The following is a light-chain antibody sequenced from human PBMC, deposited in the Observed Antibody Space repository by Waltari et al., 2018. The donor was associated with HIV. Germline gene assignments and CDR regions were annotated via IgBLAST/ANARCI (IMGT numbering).Light chain of an antibody. Sequence: QSALTQPASVSGSPGQSITISCTGTSSDVGGYNYVSWYQQHPGKAPKLMIYEVSNRPSGVSNRFSGSKSGNTASLTISGLQAEDEADYYCSSYTSSRFYVFGTGTKVTVL. V-gene: IGLV2-14*01. CDR2: EVS. J-gene: IGLJ1*01. CDR3: SSYTSSRFYV. CDR1: SSDVGGYNY.